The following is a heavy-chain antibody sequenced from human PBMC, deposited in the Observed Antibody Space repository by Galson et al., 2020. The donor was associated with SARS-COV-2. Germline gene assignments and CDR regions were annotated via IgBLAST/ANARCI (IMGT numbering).Heavy chain of an antibody. D-gene: IGHD4-17*01. CDR3: VKDHNVRAVTTSLSRQPSYKTAFDM. CDR1: GFTFSNHA. V-gene: IGHV3-64D*08. CDR2: ISTRGGT. J-gene: IGHJ3*02. Sequence: GESLKISCSASGFTFSNHAMYWVRQAPGKGLEYVSGISTRGGTDYADSVKGRFTISRDNSKNTLYLQMSSLRAEDTAVYYCVKDHNVRAVTTSLSRQPSYKTAFDMWGQGTMVTVSS.